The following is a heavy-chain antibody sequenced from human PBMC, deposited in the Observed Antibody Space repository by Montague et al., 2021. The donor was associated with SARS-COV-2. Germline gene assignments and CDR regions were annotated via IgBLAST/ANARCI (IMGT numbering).Heavy chain of an antibody. J-gene: IGHJ4*02. Sequence: SETLSLTCSVPGDSVNRNYWSWVRQPPGKGLEWLGYIFYSGRTYNPTLNSRVTMSLDTSKNHFTLNLISVTAADTAAYYCAKASRGYGGDFDSWGQGTLVIVSS. D-gene: IGHD4-23*01. CDR2: IFYSGRT. CDR1: GDSVNRNY. V-gene: IGHV4-59*02. CDR3: AKASRGYGGDFDS.